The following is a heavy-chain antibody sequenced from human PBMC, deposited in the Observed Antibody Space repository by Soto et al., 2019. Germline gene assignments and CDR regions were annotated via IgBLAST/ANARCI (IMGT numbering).Heavy chain of an antibody. D-gene: IGHD6-19*01. Sequence: GESLKISCKRSGYSFTSYWIGWVRQIPVKVLEWMGIIYPGDSDTRYSPSFQGQVTISADKSISTAYLQWSSLKASDTAMYYCARLEYSSGWTSDYYYYGMDVWGQGTTVTVSS. V-gene: IGHV5-51*01. J-gene: IGHJ6*02. CDR3: ARLEYSSGWTSDYYYYGMDV. CDR2: IYPGDSDT. CDR1: GYSFTSYW.